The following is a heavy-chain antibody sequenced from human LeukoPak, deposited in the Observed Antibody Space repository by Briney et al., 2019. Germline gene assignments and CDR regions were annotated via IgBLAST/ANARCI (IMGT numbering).Heavy chain of an antibody. V-gene: IGHV3-11*01. CDR3: ARVIGGVIVAKPEYFDY. Sequence: GGSLRLSCTASGFIFSNYYMAWVRQPPGRGLEWISYISADAATVKYADSVKGRFTISRDNAKNSLYLQMSSLRAEDTALYHCARVIGGVIVAKPEYFDYWGQGTLVTVSS. CDR2: ISADAATV. J-gene: IGHJ4*02. D-gene: IGHD3-16*02. CDR1: GFIFSNYY.